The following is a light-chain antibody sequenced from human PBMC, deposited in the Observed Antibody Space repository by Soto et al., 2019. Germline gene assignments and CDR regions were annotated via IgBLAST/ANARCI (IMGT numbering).Light chain of an antibody. CDR1: QSVSSN. J-gene: IGKJ2*01. CDR2: AAP. CDR3: QHYNNWHF. Sequence: EIVMTQSPATLSVSPGERATLSCRASQSVSSNLAWYQQKPGQAPRLLIYAAPVRATGIPDRFSGSGSGTEFTLTISSMQSEDFAVYYCQHYNNWHFFGQGTKVDIK. V-gene: IGKV3-15*01.